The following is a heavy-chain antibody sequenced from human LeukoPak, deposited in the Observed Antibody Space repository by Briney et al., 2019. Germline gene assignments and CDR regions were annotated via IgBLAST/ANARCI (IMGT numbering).Heavy chain of an antibody. J-gene: IGHJ4*02. D-gene: IGHD3-10*01. CDR2: IYYSGST. V-gene: IGHV4-30-4*08. CDR3: ARDYYGSGSGLNFDY. CDR1: GGSISSGGYY. Sequence: KTSETLSLTCTVSGGSISSGGYYWSWIRQHPGKGLEWIGYIYYSGSTYYNPSLKSRVTISVDTSKNQFSLKLSSVTAADTAVYYCARDYYGSGSGLNFDYWGQGTLVTVSS.